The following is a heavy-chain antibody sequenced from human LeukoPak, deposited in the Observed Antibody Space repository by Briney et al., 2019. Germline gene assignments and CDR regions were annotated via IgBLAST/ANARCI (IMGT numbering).Heavy chain of an antibody. J-gene: IGHJ5*02. V-gene: IGHV4-39*01. CDR2: ISYSGNT. CDR3: ARPTPSGSYLNWFDP. Sequence: SETLPLTCTVSGDSISSSNYYWGWIRQPPGKGLEWIGSISYSGNTYYNPSLKSRVTISVDTSRNQFSLKLNSVTAADTAVYYCARPTPSGSYLNWFDPWGQGTLVTVSS. D-gene: IGHD1-26*01. CDR1: GDSISSSNYY.